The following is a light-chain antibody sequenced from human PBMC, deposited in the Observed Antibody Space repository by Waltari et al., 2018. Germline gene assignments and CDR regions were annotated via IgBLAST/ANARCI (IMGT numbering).Light chain of an antibody. CDR2: NNN. Sequence: QSVLTQPPSASGTPGQRVTIPCSGTMSNIEGDIISWLKNLPGRAPTLLIYNNNQRPAGVPSRFSASKSGTSASLAISGLQSEDEADYYCAAWADSLSGYVFGTGTKVTVL. V-gene: IGLV1-44*01. J-gene: IGLJ1*01. CDR1: MSNIEGDI. CDR3: AAWADSLSGYV.